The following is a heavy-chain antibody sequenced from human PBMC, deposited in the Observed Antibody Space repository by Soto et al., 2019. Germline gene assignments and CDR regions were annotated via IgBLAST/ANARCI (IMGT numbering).Heavy chain of an antibody. CDR2: INHSGST. D-gene: IGHD3-16*01. CDR1: GGSFSGYY. J-gene: IGHJ4*02. Sequence: SETLSLTCAVYGGSFSGYYWSWIRQPPGKGLEWIGEINHSGSTNYNPSLKSRVTISVDTSKNQFSLKLSSVTAADTAVYYCARRWGANFDYWGQGTLVT. CDR3: ARRWGANFDY. V-gene: IGHV4-34*01.